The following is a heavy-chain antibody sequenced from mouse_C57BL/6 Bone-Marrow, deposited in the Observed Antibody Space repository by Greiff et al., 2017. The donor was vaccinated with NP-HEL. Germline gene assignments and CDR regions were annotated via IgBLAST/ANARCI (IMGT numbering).Heavy chain of an antibody. V-gene: IGHV1-69*01. D-gene: IGHD1-1*01. CDR3: AREGYGSHFDY. CDR2: IDPSDSYT. J-gene: IGHJ2*01. Sequence: VQLQQPGAELVMPGASVKLSCKASGYTFTSYWMHWVKQRPGQGLEWIGEIDPSDSYTNYNQKLKGKSTLTVDKSSSTAYMQLSSLTSEDSAVYYCAREGYGSHFDYWGQGTTLTVSS. CDR1: GYTFTSYW.